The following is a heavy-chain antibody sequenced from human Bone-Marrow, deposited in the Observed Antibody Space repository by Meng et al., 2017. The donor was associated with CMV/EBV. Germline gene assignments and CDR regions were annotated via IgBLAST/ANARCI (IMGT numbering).Heavy chain of an antibody. Sequence: GGSLRLSCTVSGGSVSSGSYYWSWVRQAPGKGLEWVANIKQDGSEKYYVDSVKGRFTISRDNAKNSLYLQMNSLRAEDTAVYYCARNRVYQLPYYYYYYGMDVWGQGTTVTVSS. V-gene: IGHV3-7*01. J-gene: IGHJ6*02. D-gene: IGHD6-6*01. CDR3: ARNRVYQLPYYYYYYGMDV. CDR1: GGSVSSGSYY. CDR2: IKQDGSEK.